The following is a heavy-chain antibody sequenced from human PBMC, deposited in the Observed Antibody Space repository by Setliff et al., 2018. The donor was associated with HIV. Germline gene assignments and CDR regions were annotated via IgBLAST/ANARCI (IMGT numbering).Heavy chain of an antibody. J-gene: IGHJ6*03. D-gene: IGHD1-1*01. CDR2: IYHSGST. Sequence: SETLSLTCAVSGYSISSDYYWGWIRQPPGKGLEWIGSIYHSGSTYYNSSLKSRITISLDTSKNQFSLKLSSVTAADTAVYYCAREGTDYYYYYMDVWGKGTTVTVSS. CDR3: AREGTDYYYYYMDV. CDR1: GYSISSDYY. V-gene: IGHV4-38-2*02.